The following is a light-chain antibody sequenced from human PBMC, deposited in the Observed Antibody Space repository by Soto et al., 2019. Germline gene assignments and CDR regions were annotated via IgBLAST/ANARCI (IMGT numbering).Light chain of an antibody. J-gene: IGLJ2*01. Sequence: SYELTQPPSVSVSPGQTASITCSGDELGDKHASWYQQKPGQSPVLVIYGNNKRPSGIPERFSGSNSGSTATLTISGTQAMDEADYYCQAWDSTTAGFGGGIKLTVL. CDR1: ELGDKH. CDR2: GNN. V-gene: IGLV3-1*01. CDR3: QAWDSTTAG.